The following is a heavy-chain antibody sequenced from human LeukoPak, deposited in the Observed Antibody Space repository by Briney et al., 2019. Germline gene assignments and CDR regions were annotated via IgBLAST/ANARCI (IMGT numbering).Heavy chain of an antibody. CDR1: GGSISSGGYY. CDR2: IYHSGST. V-gene: IGHV4-30-2*01. Sequence: SETLSLTCTVSGGSISSGGYYWSWIRQPPGKGLEWIGYIYHSGSTYYNPSLKSRVTISVDRSKNQFSLKLSSVTAADTAVYYCARNWNYPDYWGQGTLVTVSS. CDR3: ARNWNYPDY. D-gene: IGHD1-7*01. J-gene: IGHJ4*02.